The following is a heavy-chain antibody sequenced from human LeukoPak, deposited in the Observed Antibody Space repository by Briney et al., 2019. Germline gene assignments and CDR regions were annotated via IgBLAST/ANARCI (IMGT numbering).Heavy chain of an antibody. D-gene: IGHD3-3*01. J-gene: IGHJ6*02. CDR3: ARDRGYDFWSGSLADV. CDR1: GGSISSYY. V-gene: IGHV4-59*01. CDR2: IYYSGST. Sequence: RSSETLSLTCTVSGGSISSYYWSWIRQPPGKGLEWIGYIYYSGSTNYNPSLKSRVTISVDTSKNQFSLKLSSVTAADTAVYYCARDRGYDFWSGSLADVWGQGTTVTVSS.